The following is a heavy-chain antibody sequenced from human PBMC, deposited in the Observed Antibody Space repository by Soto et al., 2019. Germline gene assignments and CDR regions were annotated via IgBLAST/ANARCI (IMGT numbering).Heavy chain of an antibody. V-gene: IGHV4-31*03. CDR1: GGPISSGGYY. Sequence: PSETLSLTCTVSGGPISSGGYYWSWIRQHPGKGLEWIGYIYYSGSTYYNPSLKSRVTISVDTSKNQFSLKLSSVTAADTAVYYCARVHSGSYFASPYYFDYWGQGTLVTVSS. CDR2: IYYSGST. D-gene: IGHD1-26*01. J-gene: IGHJ4*02. CDR3: ARVHSGSYFASPYYFDY.